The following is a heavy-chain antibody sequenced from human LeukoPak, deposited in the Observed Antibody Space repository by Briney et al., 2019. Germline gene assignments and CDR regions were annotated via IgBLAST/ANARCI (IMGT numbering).Heavy chain of an antibody. CDR1: GFTFNKYG. D-gene: IGHD2-2*01. V-gene: IGHV1-18*01. J-gene: IGHJ6*02. Sequence: ASVKVSCKASGFTFNKYGITWVRQAPGQGLEWMGWISAYNGNTNYAQKLQGRVTMTTDTSTSTAYMELRSLRSDDTAVYYCARDQKGYCSSTSCYNYGMDVWGQGTTVTVSS. CDR2: ISAYNGNT. CDR3: ARDQKGYCSSTSCYNYGMDV.